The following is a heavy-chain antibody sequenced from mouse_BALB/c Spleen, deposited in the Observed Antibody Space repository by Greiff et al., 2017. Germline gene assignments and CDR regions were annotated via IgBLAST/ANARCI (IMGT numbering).Heavy chain of an antibody. Sequence: EVKLMESGGGLVQPGGSRKLSCAASGFTFSSFGMHWVRQAPEKGLEWVAYISSGSSTIYYADTVKGRFTISRDNPKNTLFLQMTSLRSEDTAMYYCARDYVYAMDYWGQGTSVTVSS. D-gene: IGHD1-1*01. V-gene: IGHV5-17*02. CDR1: GFTFSSFG. CDR2: ISSGSSTI. J-gene: IGHJ4*01. CDR3: ARDYVYAMDY.